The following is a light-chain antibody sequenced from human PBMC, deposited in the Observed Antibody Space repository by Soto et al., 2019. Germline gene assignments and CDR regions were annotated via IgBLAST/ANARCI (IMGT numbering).Light chain of an antibody. Sequence: EIVMTQSPATLSVSPGERATLSCRASQSVGSNLAWYQQKPGQAPRLLIYGESSRATGIPDTFSGSGSGAEFTLTISSLQSEDFAIYYCQQYSNWPFTFGPGTKLEIK. CDR1: QSVGSN. CDR2: GES. V-gene: IGKV3-15*01. J-gene: IGKJ2*01. CDR3: QQYSNWPFT.